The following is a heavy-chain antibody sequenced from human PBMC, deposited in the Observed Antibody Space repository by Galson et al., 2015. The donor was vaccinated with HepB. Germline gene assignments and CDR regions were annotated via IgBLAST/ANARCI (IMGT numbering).Heavy chain of an antibody. V-gene: IGHV3-21*01. Sequence: SLRLSCAASGFTFSSYGMNWVRQAPGRGLDWVSSISSRGDYIYYADSVKGRFTISRDNAKNSLYLQMNNLRAEDTAVYYCARDGGYSSSWYENWFDPWGQGTLVTVSS. CDR2: ISSRGDYI. CDR3: ARDGGYSSSWYENWFDP. CDR1: GFTFSSYG. J-gene: IGHJ5*02. D-gene: IGHD6-13*01.